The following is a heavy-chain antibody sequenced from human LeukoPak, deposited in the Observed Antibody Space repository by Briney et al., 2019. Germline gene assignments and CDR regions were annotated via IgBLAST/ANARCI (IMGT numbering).Heavy chain of an antibody. V-gene: IGHV3-21*01. Sequence: PGGSLRLSCAASGFTFSSYSMTWVRQAPGKGLEWVSSISSSSSYIYYANSVKGRFTISRDNAKNSLYLQMNSLRAEDTAVYYCAREGGYSYRDDYWGQGTLVTVSS. CDR3: AREGGYSYRDDY. CDR1: GFTFSSYS. J-gene: IGHJ4*02. D-gene: IGHD5-18*01. CDR2: ISSSSSYI.